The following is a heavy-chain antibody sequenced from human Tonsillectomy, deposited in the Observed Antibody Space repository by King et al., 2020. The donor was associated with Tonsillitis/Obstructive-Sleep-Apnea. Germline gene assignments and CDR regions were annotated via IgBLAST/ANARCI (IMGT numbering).Heavy chain of an antibody. CDR1: GFTVSSNY. CDR2: IYSGGST. CDR3: ARGYGDYYYYYYMDV. J-gene: IGHJ6*03. Sequence: VQLVESGGGLIQPGGSLRLSCAASGFTVSSNYMSWVRQAPGEGLEWVSVIYSGGSTYYADSVKGRFTISRDNSKNTLYLQMNSLRAEDTAVYYCARGYGDYYYYYYMDVWGKGTTVTVSS. D-gene: IGHD4-17*01. V-gene: IGHV3-53*01.